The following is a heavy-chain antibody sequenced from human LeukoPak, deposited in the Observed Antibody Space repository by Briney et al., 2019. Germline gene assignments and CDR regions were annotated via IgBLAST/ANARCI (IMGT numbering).Heavy chain of an antibody. CDR2: IYYSGST. V-gene: IGHV4-31*01. J-gene: IGHJ4*02. Sequence: PSETLSLTCTVSGGSISSSGYYWSWIRQHPGEALEWIGYIYYSGSTYYNPSLKSPITISIDTSKNQFSLKLSSVTAADTAVYYCVRSYYYDSSAYYQFDYWGQGTLVTVSS. D-gene: IGHD3-22*01. CDR3: VRSYYYDSSAYYQFDY. CDR1: GGSISSSGYY.